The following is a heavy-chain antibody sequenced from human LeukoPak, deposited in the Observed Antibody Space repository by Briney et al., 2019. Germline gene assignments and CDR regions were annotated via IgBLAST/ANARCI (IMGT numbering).Heavy chain of an antibody. CDR1: GFTFSIYG. D-gene: IGHD6-13*01. Sequence: GGSLRLSCAASGFTFSIYGMGWVRQAPGKGLEWVSYISSSGSTIYYADSVKGRFTISRDNAKNSLYLQMNSLRAEDTAVYYCARAVGVAAAGGFDPWGQGTLVTVSS. J-gene: IGHJ5*02. CDR2: ISSSGSTI. CDR3: ARAVGVAAAGGFDP. V-gene: IGHV3-48*04.